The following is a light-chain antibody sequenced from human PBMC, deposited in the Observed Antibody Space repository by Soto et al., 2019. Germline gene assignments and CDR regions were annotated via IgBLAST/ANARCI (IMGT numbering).Light chain of an antibody. J-gene: IGKJ1*01. Sequence: VMTQSPGTLSVSPGERATLSCRAGQGVTTNFAWYQQKSGQAPRLLIYGASSRATGIPDRFSGSGSGTDFTLTISRLEPEDFAVYYCQQYGSSRTFGQGTKVDIK. CDR3: QQYGSSRT. CDR2: GAS. V-gene: IGKV3-20*01. CDR1: QGVTTN.